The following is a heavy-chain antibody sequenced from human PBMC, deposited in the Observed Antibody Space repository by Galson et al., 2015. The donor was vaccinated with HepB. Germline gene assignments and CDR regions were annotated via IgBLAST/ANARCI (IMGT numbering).Heavy chain of an antibody. CDR3: AKGKYYYNSMDYFDY. J-gene: IGHJ4*02. CDR1: GFTFSSYA. V-gene: IGHV3-23*01. CDR2: VSGSGGTT. Sequence: SLRLSCAASGFTFSSYAMSWVRQAPGKGLEWVSGVSGSGGTTYYADSVKGRFTISRDNSKNTLYLQMNSLRAEDTAVYYCAKGKYYYNSMDYFDYWGQGTLVTVSS. D-gene: IGHD3-22*01.